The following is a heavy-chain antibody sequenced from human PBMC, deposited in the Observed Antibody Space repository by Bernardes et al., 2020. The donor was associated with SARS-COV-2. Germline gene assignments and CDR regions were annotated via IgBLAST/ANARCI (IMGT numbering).Heavy chain of an antibody. V-gene: IGHV4-31*03. J-gene: IGHJ2*01. CDR3: ARGGYGSGSYYNVPLYWYFDL. CDR2: IYYSGST. D-gene: IGHD3-10*01. Sequence: SETLSLTCTVSGGSISSGGYYWSWIRQHPGKGLEWIGYIYYSGSTYYNPSLKSRVTISVDTSKNQFSLKLSSVTAADTAVYYCARGGYGSGSYYNVPLYWYFDLWGRGTLVTVSS. CDR1: GGSISSGGYY.